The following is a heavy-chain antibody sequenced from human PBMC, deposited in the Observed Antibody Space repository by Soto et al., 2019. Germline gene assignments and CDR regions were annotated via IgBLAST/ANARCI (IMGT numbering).Heavy chain of an antibody. CDR2: INAGNGNT. Sequence: SAKVTCKACGYSFNSYALHWVRQAPGQRLEWMGWINAGNGNTKYSQKFQGRVTITRDTSASTAYMELSSLRSEDTAVYYCAREVLLDYWGQGTLVTVSS. CDR3: AREVLLDY. CDR1: GYSFNSYA. V-gene: IGHV1-3*01. J-gene: IGHJ4*02.